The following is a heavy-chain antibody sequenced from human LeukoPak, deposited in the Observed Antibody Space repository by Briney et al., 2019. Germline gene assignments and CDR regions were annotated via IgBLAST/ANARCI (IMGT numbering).Heavy chain of an antibody. CDR1: GFTFSPYE. D-gene: IGHD2-15*01. CDR2: ISSSSNTI. V-gene: IGHV3-48*03. J-gene: IGHJ4*02. Sequence: GGSLRLSCAVSGFTFSPYEMIWVRQAPGKGLDWLSYISSSSNTIYYADSVKGRFTISRDDAKRSLYLHMSDLRVEDTAVYYCARDSGSGLDHWGPGTLVTVSS. CDR3: ARDSGSGLDH.